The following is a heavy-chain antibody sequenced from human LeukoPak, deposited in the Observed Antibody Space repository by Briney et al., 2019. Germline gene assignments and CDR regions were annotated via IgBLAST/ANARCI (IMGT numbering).Heavy chain of an antibody. V-gene: IGHV4-59*08. CDR1: GGSISSYY. J-gene: IGHJ6*02. CDR3: ARLWIDCCSSTSCYYYGMDV. CDR2: IYYSGST. Sequence: PSETLSLTCTVSGGSISSYYWSWIRQPPGKGLEWIGYIYYSGSTNYNPSLKSRVTISVDTSKNQFSLKLSSVTAADTAVYYCARLWIDCCSSTSCYYYGMDVWGQGTTVTVSS. D-gene: IGHD2-2*01.